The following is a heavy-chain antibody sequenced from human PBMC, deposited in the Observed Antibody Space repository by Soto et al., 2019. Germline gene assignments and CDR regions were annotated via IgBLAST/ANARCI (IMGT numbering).Heavy chain of an antibody. CDR1: GYTFTSYG. CDR2: ISAYNGNT. CDR3: ARDPNSGYYDSSGYNWFDP. D-gene: IGHD3-22*01. J-gene: IGHJ5*02. Sequence: EASVKVSCKASGYTFTSYGISWVRQAPGQGLEWMGWISAYNGNTNYAQKLQGRVTMTTDTSTSTAYMELRSLRSDDTAVYYCARDPNSGYYDSSGYNWFDPWGQGTLVTVSS. V-gene: IGHV1-18*01.